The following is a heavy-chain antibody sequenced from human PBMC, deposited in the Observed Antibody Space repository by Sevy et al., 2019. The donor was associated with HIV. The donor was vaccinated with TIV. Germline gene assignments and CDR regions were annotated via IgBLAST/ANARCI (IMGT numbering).Heavy chain of an antibody. Sequence: GGSLRLSCVASGFTFSSYSMNWVRQAPGKGLEWISYISSSSSTIYYADSVKGRFTISRDNAKKSLYLQLSSLRDEDAAMYYWARDGGGGELGYLDYWGQGTLVTVSS. CDR3: ARDGGGGELGYLDY. D-gene: IGHD1-7*01. CDR2: ISSSSSTI. CDR1: GFTFSSYS. V-gene: IGHV3-48*02. J-gene: IGHJ4*02.